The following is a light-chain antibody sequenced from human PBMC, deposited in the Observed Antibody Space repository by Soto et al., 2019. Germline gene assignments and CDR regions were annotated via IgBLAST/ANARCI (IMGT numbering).Light chain of an antibody. Sequence: QSALTQPASVSGSPGQSITISCTGTSSDVGSYNLVSWYQQHPGKAPKLMIYEVSKRPSGVSNRFSGSKSGNTAALTISGLQAEDEAEYYCCSYAGSSTGVFGGGTKLTVL. J-gene: IGLJ3*02. CDR3: CSYAGSSTGV. CDR2: EVS. V-gene: IGLV2-23*02. CDR1: SSDVGSYNL.